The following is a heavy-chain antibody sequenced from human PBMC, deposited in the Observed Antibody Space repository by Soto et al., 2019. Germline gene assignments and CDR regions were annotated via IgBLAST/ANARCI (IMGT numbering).Heavy chain of an antibody. Sequence: PGGSLRLSCAASGFTFSSYGMHWVRQAPGKGLEWVAVISYDGSNKYYADSVKGRFTISRDNSKNTLYLQMNSLRAEDTAVYYCAKDGLEGSSWHSIDYWGQGTLVTVSS. D-gene: IGHD6-13*01. CDR1: GFTFSSYG. CDR3: AKDGLEGSSWHSIDY. J-gene: IGHJ4*02. V-gene: IGHV3-30*18. CDR2: ISYDGSNK.